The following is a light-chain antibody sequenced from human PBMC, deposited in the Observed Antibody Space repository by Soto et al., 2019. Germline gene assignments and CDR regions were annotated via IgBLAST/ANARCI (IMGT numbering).Light chain of an antibody. CDR3: SSYAGSNNLRVV. V-gene: IGLV2-8*01. CDR1: SSDVGGYNY. Sequence: QSALTQPPSASGSPGQSVTISCTGTSSDVGGYNYVSWYQQHPGKAPKLVIYEVSKRPSGVPDRFSGSKSGNTASLTVSGLQAEDEADYYCSSYAGSNNLRVVFGGGTKLTVL. J-gene: IGLJ2*01. CDR2: EVS.